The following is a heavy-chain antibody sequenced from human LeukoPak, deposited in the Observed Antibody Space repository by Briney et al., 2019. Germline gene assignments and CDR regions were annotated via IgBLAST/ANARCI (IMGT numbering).Heavy chain of an antibody. CDR3: ARHLYDSSGYFDY. Sequence: GSLRLSCAASGFTFSSYWMHWIRQPPGKGLEWIGSIYYSGSTYYNPSLKSRVTISVDTSKNQFSLKLSSVTAADTAVYFCARHLYDSSGYFDYWGQGTLVTVSS. CDR1: GFTFSSYW. D-gene: IGHD3-22*01. V-gene: IGHV4-39*01. CDR2: IYYSGST. J-gene: IGHJ4*02.